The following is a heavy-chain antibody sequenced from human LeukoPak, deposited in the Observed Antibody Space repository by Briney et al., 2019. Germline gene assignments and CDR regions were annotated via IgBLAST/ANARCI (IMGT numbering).Heavy chain of an antibody. J-gene: IGHJ3*02. CDR2: ISSSSSYI. V-gene: IGHV3-21*01. Sequence: PGGSLRLSCAASGFTFSSYTMNWVRQAPGKGLEWVSSISSSSSYIYYVDSVKGRFTISRDNAKNSLYLQMNSLRAEDTAVYYCAREGGQLAFDIWGQGTMVTVSS. D-gene: IGHD1-1*01. CDR1: GFTFSSYT. CDR3: AREGGQLAFDI.